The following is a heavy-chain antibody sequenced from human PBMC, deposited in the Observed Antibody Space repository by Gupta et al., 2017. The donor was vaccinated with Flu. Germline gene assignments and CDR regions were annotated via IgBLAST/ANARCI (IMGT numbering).Heavy chain of an antibody. CDR3: ARDLRGFYLGLDV. Sequence: EVQLVESGGGLVKPGGSLRLSCAASGFTFSSYRMNWVRQAPGKGLEWVSSISSSSSYIYYADSVKGRFTISRDNAKNSLYLQMNSLRAEDTAVYYCARDLRGFYLGLDVWGQGTTVTVSS. V-gene: IGHV3-21*01. CDR1: GFTFSSYR. CDR2: ISSSSSYI. J-gene: IGHJ6*02. D-gene: IGHD3-16*01.